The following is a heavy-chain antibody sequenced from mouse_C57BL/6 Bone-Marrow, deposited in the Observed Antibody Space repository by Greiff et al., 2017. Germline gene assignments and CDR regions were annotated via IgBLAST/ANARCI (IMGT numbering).Heavy chain of an antibody. CDR2: IYPGDGDT. CDR3: ARRGVDGYYGRFAY. Sequence: QVQLKESGAELVKPGASVKISCKASGYAFSSYWMNWVKQRPGKGLEWIGQIYPGDGDTNYNGKFKGKATLTADKSSSTAYMQLSSLTSEDSAVYFCARRGVDGYYGRFAYWGQGTLVTVSA. D-gene: IGHD2-3*01. CDR1: GYAFSSYW. J-gene: IGHJ3*01. V-gene: IGHV1-80*01.